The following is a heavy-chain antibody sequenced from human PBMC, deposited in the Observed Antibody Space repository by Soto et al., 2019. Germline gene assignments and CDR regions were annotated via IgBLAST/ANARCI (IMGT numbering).Heavy chain of an antibody. CDR2: ISYDGSNK. V-gene: IGHV3-30-3*01. Sequence: GGSLRLSCAASGFTFSSYAMHWVRQAPGKGLEWVAVISYDGSNKYYADSVKGRFTISRDNSKNTLYLQMNSLRAEDTAVYYCARDSDRVVVPAAMRYGMDVWGQGTTVTVSS. CDR3: ARDSDRVVVPAAMRYGMDV. CDR1: GFTFSSYA. J-gene: IGHJ6*02. D-gene: IGHD2-2*01.